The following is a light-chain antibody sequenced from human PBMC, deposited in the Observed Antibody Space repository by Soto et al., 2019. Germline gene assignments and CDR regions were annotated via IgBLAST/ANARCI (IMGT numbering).Light chain of an antibody. J-gene: IGLJ1*01. Sequence: SALTQLLSVYTAPVHDGTITCPETTSNIGNNFVSWYQQLPGTAPKLLIYEDNKRPSGISDRFSGSKSGTSATLDITGLLTGDEADFYCGAWDDSLSGYVFGSGTKVTVL. V-gene: IGLV1-51*02. CDR1: TSNIGNNF. CDR2: EDN. CDR3: GAWDDSLSGYV.